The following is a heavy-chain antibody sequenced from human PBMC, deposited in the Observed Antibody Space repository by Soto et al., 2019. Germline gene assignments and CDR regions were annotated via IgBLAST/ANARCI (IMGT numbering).Heavy chain of an antibody. CDR1: GYTFTSYG. V-gene: IGHV1-18*01. D-gene: IGHD6-19*01. CDR2: ISAYNGNT. J-gene: IGHJ5*02. CDR3: ARDRKSDSSGWYESRKSVWFDP. Sequence: ASVKVSCKASGYTFTSYGISWVRQAPGQGLEWMGWISAYNGNTNYAQKLQGRVTMTTDTSTSTAYMELRSLRSDDTAVYYCARDRKSDSSGWYESRKSVWFDPWGQGTLVTVSS.